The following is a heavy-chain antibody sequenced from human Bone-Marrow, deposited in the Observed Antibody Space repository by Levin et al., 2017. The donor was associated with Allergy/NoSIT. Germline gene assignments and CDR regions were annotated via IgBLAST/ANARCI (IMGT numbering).Heavy chain of an antibody. Sequence: PGASVKVSCKVSEYTLSELAMHWVRQAPGKGLEWMGGFDLEDGETIYAQKFQGRVTMTEDTSTDTAYMELSSLRSEDTAVYYCATAVYCGGDCYMNRWPYDYWGQGTLVTVSS. CDR2: FDLEDGET. V-gene: IGHV1-24*01. CDR3: ATAVYCGGDCYMNRWPYDY. CDR1: EYTLSELA. J-gene: IGHJ4*02. D-gene: IGHD2-21*02.